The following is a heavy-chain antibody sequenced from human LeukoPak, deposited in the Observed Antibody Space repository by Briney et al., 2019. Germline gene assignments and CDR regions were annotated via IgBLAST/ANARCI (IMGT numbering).Heavy chain of an antibody. Sequence: PGGSLRLSCAASGFTFDDYAMHWVRQAPAKGLEWVSGISWNSGSIGYADSVKGRFTISRDNAKNSLYLQMNSLRAEDTALYYCAKAHSSGWPYDAFDIWGQGTMVTVSS. J-gene: IGHJ3*02. CDR2: ISWNSGSI. D-gene: IGHD6-19*01. CDR1: GFTFDDYA. V-gene: IGHV3-9*01. CDR3: AKAHSSGWPYDAFDI.